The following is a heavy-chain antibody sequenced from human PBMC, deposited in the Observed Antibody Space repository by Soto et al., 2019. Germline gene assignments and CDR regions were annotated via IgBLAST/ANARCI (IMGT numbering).Heavy chain of an antibody. CDR2: ISYDGSNK. J-gene: IGHJ4*02. CDR1: GFTFSSYA. Sequence: PGGSLRLSCAASGFTFSSYAVHWVRQAPGKGLEWVAVISYDGSNKYYADSVKGRFTISRDNSKNTLYLQMNSLRAEDTAVYYCARDIVATIREYYFDYWGQGTLVTVSS. D-gene: IGHD5-12*01. V-gene: IGHV3-30-3*01. CDR3: ARDIVATIREYYFDY.